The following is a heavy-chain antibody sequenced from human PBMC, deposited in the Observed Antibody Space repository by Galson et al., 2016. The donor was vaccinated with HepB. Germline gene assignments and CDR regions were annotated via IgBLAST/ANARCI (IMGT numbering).Heavy chain of an antibody. D-gene: IGHD6-25*01. CDR3: ARQYRGGPSDY. V-gene: IGHV4-61*03. Sequence: SETLSLTCTVSGASISSRGYYWTWIRQSPGKGLQWIGYVYDSGSTKYNPSLASRVTISIDTSNNHFSLRLTSVTAADTALYYCARQYRGGPSDYWGQGTLVIVSS. CDR2: VYDSGST. CDR1: GASISSRGYY. J-gene: IGHJ4*02.